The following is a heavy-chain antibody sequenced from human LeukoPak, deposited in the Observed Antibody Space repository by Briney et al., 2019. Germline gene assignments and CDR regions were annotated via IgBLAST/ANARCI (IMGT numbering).Heavy chain of an antibody. CDR3: ARESGFYCSGGSCYSFPFDY. V-gene: IGHV4-39*02. CDR2: IYYTGRT. Sequence: SETLSLTCTVSGGSISSSSYNWGWIRQPPGKGLEWIGNIYYTGRTYYNPSLKSRVTISVDTSKNQFSLKLSSVTAADTAVYYCARESGFYCSGGSCYSFPFDYWGQGTLVTVSS. D-gene: IGHD2-15*01. J-gene: IGHJ4*02. CDR1: GGSISSSSYN.